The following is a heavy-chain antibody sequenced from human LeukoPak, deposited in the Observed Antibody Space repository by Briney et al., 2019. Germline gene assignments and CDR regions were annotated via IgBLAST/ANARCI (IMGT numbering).Heavy chain of an antibody. CDR3: ARTPHSWNDGLVWFDP. Sequence: SETLSLTCTVSGGSISSSSYYWGWIRQPPGKGLEWIGSIYYSGSTYYNPSLKSRVTISVDTSKNQFSLKLSSVTAADTAVYYCARTPHSWNDGLVWFDPWGQGTLVTVSS. CDR1: GGSISSSSYY. D-gene: IGHD1-20*01. V-gene: IGHV4-39*07. CDR2: IYYSGST. J-gene: IGHJ5*02.